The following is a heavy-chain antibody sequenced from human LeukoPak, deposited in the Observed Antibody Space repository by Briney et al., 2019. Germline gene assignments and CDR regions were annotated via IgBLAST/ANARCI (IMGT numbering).Heavy chain of an antibody. D-gene: IGHD1-26*01. CDR1: GGSISSSSYY. J-gene: IGHJ4*02. CDR2: FYYSGSP. V-gene: IGHV4-39*01. Sequence: SETLSLTCTVSGGSISSSSYYWGWICQPPGKGLEWIGSFYYSGSPYYNPSLKSRVTISADTSKNQFSLKLSSVTAADTAVYYCARLGSGTYLKYFDYWGQGTLVTVSS. CDR3: ARLGSGTYLKYFDY.